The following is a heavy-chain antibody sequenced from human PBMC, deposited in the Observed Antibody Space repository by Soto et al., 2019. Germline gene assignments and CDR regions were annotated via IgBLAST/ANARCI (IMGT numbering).Heavy chain of an antibody. J-gene: IGHJ4*02. CDR1: GFTFSDYY. Sequence: KAGGSLRLSCAASGFTFSDYYMSWIRQAPGKGLEWVSYISSSSSYTNYADSVKGRFTISRDNAKNSLYLQMNSLRAEDTAVYYCARNQCGGDCYSADFYDYWGQGTLVTVSS. CDR2: ISSSSSYT. CDR3: ARNQCGGDCYSADFYDY. V-gene: IGHV3-11*06. D-gene: IGHD2-21*02.